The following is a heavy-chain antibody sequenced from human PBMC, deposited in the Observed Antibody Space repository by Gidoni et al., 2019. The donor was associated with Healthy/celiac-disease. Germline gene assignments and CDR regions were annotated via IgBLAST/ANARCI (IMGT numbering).Heavy chain of an antibody. CDR3: TTDRGGGGFDY. CDR1: GFTFSNAW. CDR2: MKSKTDGGTT. Sequence: EVQLVESGGGLVQPGGSLRLSCAASGFTFSNAWMSWVRQAPGKGLEWVGRMKSKTDGGTTDYAAPVKGRFTISRDDSKNTLYLQMNSLKTEDTAVYYCTTDRGGGGFDYWGQGTLVTVSS. J-gene: IGHJ4*02. V-gene: IGHV3-15*01. D-gene: IGHD3-10*01.